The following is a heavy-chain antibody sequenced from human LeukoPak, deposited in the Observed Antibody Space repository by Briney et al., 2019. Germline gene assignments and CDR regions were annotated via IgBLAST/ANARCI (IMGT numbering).Heavy chain of an antibody. Sequence: PSQTLSLTCTVSGGYIRSGGYYRSWVSQHPGKGLEWIGYIYYSGSTYYNPSRKSGLTISVDTSKHQFSLKLSSVTAADTSVYYCARSEDIVGQQYYYGMDVWGQGTTVTVSS. CDR1: GGYIRSGGYY. D-gene: IGHD5-12*01. CDR3: ARSEDIVGQQYYYGMDV. CDR2: IYYSGST. V-gene: IGHV4-31*03. J-gene: IGHJ6*02.